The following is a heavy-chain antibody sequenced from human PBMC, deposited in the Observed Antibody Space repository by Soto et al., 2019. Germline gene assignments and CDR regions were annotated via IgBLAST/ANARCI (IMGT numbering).Heavy chain of an antibody. CDR3: ARDLLKGYYFDY. Sequence: ESGGGVVQPGRSLRLSCAASGFTFSSYGMHWVRQAPGKGLEWVAVIWYDGSNKYYADSVKGRFTISRDNSKNTLYLQMNSLRAEDTAVYYCARDLLKGYYFDYWGQGTLVTVSS. V-gene: IGHV3-33*01. J-gene: IGHJ4*02. CDR1: GFTFSSYG. CDR2: IWYDGSNK.